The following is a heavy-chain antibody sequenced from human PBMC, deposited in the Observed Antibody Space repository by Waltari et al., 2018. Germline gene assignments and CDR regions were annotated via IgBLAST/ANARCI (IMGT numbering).Heavy chain of an antibody. CDR3: AKPFYNWDDPLVS. CDR2: IYSGDNT. V-gene: IGHV3-53*02. J-gene: IGHJ5*02. CDR1: GFSVTSNY. Sequence: EVQLVETGGGLIQPGGSLRLSCAASGFSVTSNYMNWVRQAPGKGLDGVSVIYSGDNTFYADSVKGRFTISRDNAKNTVYLQMTSLRADDTAVYYCAKPFYNWDDPLVSWGQGTQVTVSS. D-gene: IGHD1-20*01.